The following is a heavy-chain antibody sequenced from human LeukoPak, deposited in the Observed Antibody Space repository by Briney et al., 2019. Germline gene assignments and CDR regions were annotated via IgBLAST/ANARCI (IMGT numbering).Heavy chain of an antibody. V-gene: IGHV4-59*12. CDR2: IYYSGIT. CDR3: ARDVLDYYYDSSGYYAYNWFDP. J-gene: IGHJ5*02. CDR1: GGSIRGYY. D-gene: IGHD3-22*01. Sequence: SETLSLTCTVSGGSIRGYYWSWIRQPPGKGLEYIGYIYYSGITNYNPSLKSRVTISVDTSKNQFSLKLSSVTAADTAVYYCARDVLDYYYDSSGYYAYNWFDPWGQGTLVTVSS.